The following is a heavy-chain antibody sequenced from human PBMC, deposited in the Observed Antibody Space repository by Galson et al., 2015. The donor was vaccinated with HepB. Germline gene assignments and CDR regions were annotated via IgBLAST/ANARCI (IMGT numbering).Heavy chain of an antibody. V-gene: IGHV4-4*07. J-gene: IGHJ4*02. Sequence: ETLSFTCTVSGGSISSYYWSWIRQPAGKGLEWIGRIYTSGSTNYNPSLKSRVTMSVDTSKNQFSLKLSSVTAADTAVYYCARDSPKTSSGWYSFDYWGQGTLVTVSS. CDR2: IYTSGST. CDR1: GGSISSYY. D-gene: IGHD6-19*01. CDR3: ARDSPKTSSGWYSFDY.